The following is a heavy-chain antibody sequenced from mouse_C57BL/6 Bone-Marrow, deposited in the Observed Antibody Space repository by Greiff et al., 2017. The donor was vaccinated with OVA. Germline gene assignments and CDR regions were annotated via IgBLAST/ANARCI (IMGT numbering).Heavy chain of an antibody. V-gene: IGHV1-26*01. CDR3: ARQGTTLLLWFAY. CDR2: INPNNGGT. D-gene: IGHD2-1*01. CDR1: GYTFTDYY. Sequence: EVQLQQSGPELVKPGASVKISCKASGYTFTDYYMNWVKQSHGKSLEWIGDINPNNGGTSYNQKLKGKATLTVDKSSSTAYMELRSLTSEDSAVYYCARQGTTLLLWFAYWGQGTLVTVSA. J-gene: IGHJ3*01.